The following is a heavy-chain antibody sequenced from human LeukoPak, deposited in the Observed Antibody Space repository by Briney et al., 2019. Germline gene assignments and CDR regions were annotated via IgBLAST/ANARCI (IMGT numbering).Heavy chain of an antibody. J-gene: IGHJ4*02. Sequence: TGGSLRLSCVASGFLFSSYSMNWVRQAPGKGLEWVSSISNTNDIRYADSVKGRFTMSRDNAKDSLFLQMNRLRAEDTAVYYCARDALFCTSTPCYKLYFDYWGQGTLVPVSS. D-gene: IGHD2-2*01. CDR1: GFLFSSYS. CDR2: ISNTNDI. V-gene: IGHV3-21*01. CDR3: ARDALFCTSTPCYKLYFDY.